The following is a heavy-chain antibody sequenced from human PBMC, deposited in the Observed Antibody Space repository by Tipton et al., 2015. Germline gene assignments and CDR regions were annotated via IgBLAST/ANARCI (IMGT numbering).Heavy chain of an antibody. V-gene: IGHV4-61*01. CDR3: ARDSFGYYSFDS. J-gene: IGHJ4*02. Sequence: TLSLTCAVSAYSISSDYYWSWIRQPPGKGLEWIGYVYSSGSTNYSPSLKSRVTLSLDTSENQFSLKLSSLTAADTAVYHCARDSFGYYSFDSWGPGTLVTVSS. CDR2: VYSSGST. CDR1: AYSISSDYY. D-gene: IGHD5-18*01.